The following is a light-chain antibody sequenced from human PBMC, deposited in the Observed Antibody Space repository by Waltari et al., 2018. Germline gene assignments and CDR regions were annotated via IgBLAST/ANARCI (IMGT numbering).Light chain of an antibody. CDR3: SSYTSSSTRV. CDR1: SSDVGGYNF. J-gene: IGLJ1*01. CDR2: DVA. V-gene: IGLV2-14*03. Sequence: QSALTQPASVSGSPGQSISISCTGTSSDVGGYNFVSWYQQHPGKAPQLMIYDVANRPSGVSNRFSGSKSGSTASLTISGLQAEDEADYYCSSYTSSSTRVFGTGTKVTVL.